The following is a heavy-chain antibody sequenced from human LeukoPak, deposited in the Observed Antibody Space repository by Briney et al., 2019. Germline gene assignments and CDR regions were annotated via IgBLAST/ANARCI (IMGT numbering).Heavy chain of an antibody. CDR3: ARVLSLPYYYDSSGYTDAFDI. CDR1: GFTFSSYS. CDR2: ISSSSSYI. Sequence: KAGGCLRLSCAASGFTFSSYSMNWVRQAPGKGLEGGSSISSSSSYIYYADSVKGRSTISRDNAKNSLYLQMNSLRAEDTAVYYCARVLSLPYYYDSSGYTDAFDIWGQGTMVTVSS. V-gene: IGHV3-21*01. D-gene: IGHD3-22*01. J-gene: IGHJ3*02.